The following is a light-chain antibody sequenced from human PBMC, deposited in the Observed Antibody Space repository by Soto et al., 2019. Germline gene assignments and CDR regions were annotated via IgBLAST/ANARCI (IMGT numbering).Light chain of an antibody. J-gene: IGKJ5*01. CDR2: GIS. V-gene: IGKV3-15*01. CDR1: QSISIN. Sequence: EIVLTQSPGTPSVSPGDRVTLSCRASQSISINLAWYQQKPDQAPRLLIYGISTRATDIPARFSGSGSGTEFTLTISSLQSEDFAVYYCQQYHNWPITFGQGTRLEIK. CDR3: QQYHNWPIT.